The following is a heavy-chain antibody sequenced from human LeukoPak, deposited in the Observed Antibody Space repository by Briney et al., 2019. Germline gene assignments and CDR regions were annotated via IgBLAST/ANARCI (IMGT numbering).Heavy chain of an antibody. CDR2: IYHGDSDN. Sequence: GEALKISFNSSWYHFSSYYHDWVRQMPGKGLEWMGIIYHGDSDNRFSRFFQGQVTLSADQCIGTTYLQCERPKTPDTAMYFRARQGYYYDSSSYCYSAYWGQGTLVTVSS. CDR3: ARQGYYYDSSSYCYSAY. D-gene: IGHD3-22*01. CDR1: WYHFSSYY. J-gene: IGHJ4*02. V-gene: IGHV5-51*01.